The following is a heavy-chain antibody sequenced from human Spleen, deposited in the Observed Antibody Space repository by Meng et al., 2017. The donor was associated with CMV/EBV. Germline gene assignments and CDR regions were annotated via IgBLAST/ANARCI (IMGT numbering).Heavy chain of an antibody. D-gene: IGHD4-17*01. J-gene: IGHJ4*02. CDR3: ATGTTGFISY. V-gene: IGHV4-34*01. CDR1: GWSFSGHY. Sequence: QIQLQHWTARLLQPSELLSRTFAAYGWSFSGHYWSWLRQPPWKGLEWIGEINHSGSTNYNPSLKSRVTISVDTCNSHFSLRLSSVTAAVTAVYYCATGTTGFISYWGQGTLVTVSS. CDR2: INHSGST.